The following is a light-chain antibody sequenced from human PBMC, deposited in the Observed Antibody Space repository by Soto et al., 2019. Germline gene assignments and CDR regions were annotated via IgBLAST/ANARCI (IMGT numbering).Light chain of an antibody. CDR3: SSYSISTAYL. CDR2: EVY. J-gene: IGLJ1*01. CDR1: NTDVGGYDR. Sequence: QSVLTQPASVSGSPGQSITISCIVTNTDVGGYDRVSWYQHHPGKAPKMLIFEVYNRPSGISDRFSGSKSGDTASLTISGLQAEDEADYFCSSYSISTAYLFGTGTKV. V-gene: IGLV2-14*01.